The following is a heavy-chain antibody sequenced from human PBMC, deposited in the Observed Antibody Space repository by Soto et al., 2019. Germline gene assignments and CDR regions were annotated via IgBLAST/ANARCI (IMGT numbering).Heavy chain of an antibody. D-gene: IGHD2-8*01. V-gene: IGHV1-18*04. Sequence: QVQLVQSGAEVKKPGASVKVSCKASGYTFTSYGISWVRQAPGQGLEWMGRISAYNGNTNDAQKLQGRVTMTTDTSTSTAYMEVRSLRSDDTAVYYCARWRYCTNGVCYRNYYYGMDVWGQGTTVTVSS. CDR3: ARWRYCTNGVCYRNYYYGMDV. CDR2: ISAYNGNT. J-gene: IGHJ6*02. CDR1: GYTFTSYG.